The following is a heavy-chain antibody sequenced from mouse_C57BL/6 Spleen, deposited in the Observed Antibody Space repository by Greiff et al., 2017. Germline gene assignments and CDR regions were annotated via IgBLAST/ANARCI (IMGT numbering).Heavy chain of an antibody. J-gene: IGHJ4*01. V-gene: IGHV1-64*01. CDR3: AREGWLLRDYAMDY. CDR2: IHPNSGST. D-gene: IGHD2-3*01. Sequence: QVQLQQSGAELVKPGASVKLSCKASGYTFTSYWMHWVKQRPGQGLEWIGMIHPNSGSTNYNEKFKSKATLTVDKSSSTAYMQLSSLTSEDSAVXYCAREGWLLRDYAMDYWGQGTSVTVSS. CDR1: GYTFTSYW.